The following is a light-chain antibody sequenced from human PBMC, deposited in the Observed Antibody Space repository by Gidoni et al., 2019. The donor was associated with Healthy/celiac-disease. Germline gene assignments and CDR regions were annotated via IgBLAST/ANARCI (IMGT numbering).Light chain of an antibody. V-gene: IGKV1-5*03. CDR2: KAS. Sequence: DIQMTQSPSTLSASVGDRVTITCRASQSISSWLAWYQQKPGEAPKLLIYKASSLESGVPSRFSGSGSGTEFTLTISSLQPDDCATYYCQQYNSYSLYTFGQGTKLEIK. CDR1: QSISSW. CDR3: QQYNSYSLYT. J-gene: IGKJ2*01.